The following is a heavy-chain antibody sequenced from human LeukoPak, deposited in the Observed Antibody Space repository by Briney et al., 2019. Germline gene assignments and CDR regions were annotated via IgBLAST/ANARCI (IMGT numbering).Heavy chain of an antibody. V-gene: IGHV3-43D*03. J-gene: IGHJ6*03. CDR1: GFTFDDYA. CDR3: AKDGRVVVPAATDYYYYYMDV. CDR2: ISWDGGST. D-gene: IGHD2-2*01. Sequence: GGSLRLSCAASGFTFDDYAMHCVRQPPGKGLEWVSLISWDGGSTYYADSVKGRFTISRDNSKNSLYLQMNSLRAEDIALYYCAKDGRVVVPAATDYYYYYMDVWGKGTTVTVSS.